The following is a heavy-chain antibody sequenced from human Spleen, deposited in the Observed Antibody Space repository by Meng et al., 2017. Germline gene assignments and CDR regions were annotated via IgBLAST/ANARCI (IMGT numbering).Heavy chain of an antibody. CDR1: GFTFSNAW. J-gene: IGHJ4*02. CDR3: ASDKRYCSGTGCYDTPDH. CDR2: IKSKTDGGTT. Sequence: GESLKISCAASGFTFSNAWMSWVRQAPGKGLEWVGRIKSKTDGGTTDYAAPVKGRFTISRDDSKNTVYLQMHSLRVEDTALYYCASDKRYCSGTGCYDTPDHWGQGILVTVSS. D-gene: IGHD2-2*01. V-gene: IGHV3-15*01.